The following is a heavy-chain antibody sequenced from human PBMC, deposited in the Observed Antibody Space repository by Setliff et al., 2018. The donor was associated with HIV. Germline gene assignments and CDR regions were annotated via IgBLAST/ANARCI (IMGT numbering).Heavy chain of an antibody. CDR2: IYPGDADT. CDR1: GFNMAAYW. V-gene: IGHV5-51*01. Sequence: GESLKISCAGSGFNMAAYWIGWVRQLPGKGLEWMGIIYPGDADTRYSPSFQGQVTISADKSTSTAYLQWSSLKASDSAMYYCARGMLRAGNYHYGMDLWGLGTTVTVSS. J-gene: IGHJ6*02. CDR3: ARGMLRAGNYHYGMDL. D-gene: IGHD3-10*01.